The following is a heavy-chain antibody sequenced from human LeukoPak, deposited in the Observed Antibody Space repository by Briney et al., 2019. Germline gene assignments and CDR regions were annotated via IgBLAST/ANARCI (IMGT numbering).Heavy chain of an antibody. D-gene: IGHD5-18*01. J-gene: IGHJ5*02. CDR2: VNPNNGGT. V-gene: IGHV1-2*02. CDR3: ARLGRQDTAMA. CDR1: GYTFSNYG. Sequence: ASVKVSCKASGYTFSNYGINWVRQAPGQGLEWMGWVNPNNGGTNYAQKFQGRVTMTSDTSIGTAYMELSSLTSDDTAVYYCARLGRQDTAMAWGQGTLVTVSS.